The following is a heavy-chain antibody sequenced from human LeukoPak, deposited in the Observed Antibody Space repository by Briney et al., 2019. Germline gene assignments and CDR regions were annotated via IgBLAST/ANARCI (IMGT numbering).Heavy chain of an antibody. CDR3: ASRGGGGYSYGPFDY. CDR1: GYTFTSYY. D-gene: IGHD5-18*01. J-gene: IGHJ4*02. CDR2: INPSGGST. V-gene: IGHV1-46*01. Sequence: ASVKVSCKASGYTFTSYYMHWVRQAPGQGLEWMGIINPSGGSTSYAQKFQGRVTMTRDTSTSSVYMELSSLRSEDTAVYYCASRGGGGYSYGPFDYWGQGTLVTVSS.